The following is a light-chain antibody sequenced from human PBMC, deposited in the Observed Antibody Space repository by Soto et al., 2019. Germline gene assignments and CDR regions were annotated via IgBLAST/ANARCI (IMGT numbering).Light chain of an antibody. CDR2: DAS. J-gene: IGKJ2*01. Sequence: DIQMTQSPSTLSASVGDGVTITCRASQNISVWLAWYQQRPGKAPKFLIYDASNLETGVSSRFSGSGSGTEFTLTIRSLQTDDFATYYCQHYDSSSPPFGQGTKLEIK. CDR3: QHYDSSSPP. V-gene: IGKV1-5*01. CDR1: QNISVW.